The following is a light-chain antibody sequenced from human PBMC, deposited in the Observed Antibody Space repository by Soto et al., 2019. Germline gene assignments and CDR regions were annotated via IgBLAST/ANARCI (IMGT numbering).Light chain of an antibody. V-gene: IGLV3-10*01. CDR3: SSTDNTGLI. CDR2: EDS. Sequence: SYELIQPPSVSVSPGQTARITCSEDALPKKYAYWYQQKSGQAPVLVIYEDSKRPSGIPERFSASTSGTMATLTISGAQVEDEADYYCSSTDNTGLIFGGGSKLTVL. CDR1: ALPKKY. J-gene: IGLJ2*01.